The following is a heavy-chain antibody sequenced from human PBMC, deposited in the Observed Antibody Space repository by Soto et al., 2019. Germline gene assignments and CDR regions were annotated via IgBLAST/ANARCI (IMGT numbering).Heavy chain of an antibody. V-gene: IGHV3-74*01. D-gene: IGHD3-16*01. CDR3: GRDLGGVGSY. J-gene: IGHJ4*02. CDR2: LNKDGRRT. Sequence: GGTMRPSCAASGSTFSNHWFHWARQAPGKGLVWVSRLNKDGRRTDFADSVKGRFTIFRDNARNTLYLQINSLRAEDTAVYYCGRDLGGVGSYWGQGTLVTVSS. CDR1: GSTFSNHW.